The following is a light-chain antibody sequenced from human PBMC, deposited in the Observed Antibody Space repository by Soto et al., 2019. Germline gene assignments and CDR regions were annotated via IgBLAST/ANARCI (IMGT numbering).Light chain of an antibody. CDR1: TSNIGINA. CDR3: AAWDDSLNGVYV. Sequence: QSVLTQPPSASGTPGQRVTISCSGSTSNIGINAVNWYQQLPGTAPILLIYRDNQRPSGVPDRFSGSKSGNSASLAISGLQSEDEADYYCAAWDDSLNGVYVFGTGTKVTVL. J-gene: IGLJ1*01. CDR2: RDN. V-gene: IGLV1-44*01.